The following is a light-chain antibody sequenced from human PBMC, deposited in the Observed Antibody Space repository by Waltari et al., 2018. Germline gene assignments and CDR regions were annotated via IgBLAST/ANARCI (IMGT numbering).Light chain of an antibody. Sequence: DIQLTQSPPSLPASVGDSVTISCRASQGLVNALAWYQQRPRKAPRLLLYTASRLQSGVPSRFSGSGSGTDYTLNISNLQPEDFATYYCQHYYTTTTRTFGQGTKVEIK. CDR3: QHYYTTTTRT. CDR1: QGLVNA. CDR2: TAS. V-gene: IGKV1-NL1*01. J-gene: IGKJ1*01.